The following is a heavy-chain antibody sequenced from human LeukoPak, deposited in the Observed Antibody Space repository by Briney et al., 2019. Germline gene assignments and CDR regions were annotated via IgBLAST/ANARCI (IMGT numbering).Heavy chain of an antibody. CDR1: RFIFSSYA. CDR2: ISNDGSNS. CDR3: VREYDDYTRWEDY. D-gene: IGHD4-17*01. Sequence: GGSLRLSCAASRFIFSSYAMNWVRQAPGKGLEWVAVISNDGSNSYYADSVKGRFTISRDNAKSSLYLQMNSLRVEDTAVYYCVREYDDYTRWEDYWGQGTLVTVSS. J-gene: IGHJ4*02. V-gene: IGHV3-30*04.